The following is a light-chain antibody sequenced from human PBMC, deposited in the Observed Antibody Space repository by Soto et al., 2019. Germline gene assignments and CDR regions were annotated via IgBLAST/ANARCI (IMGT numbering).Light chain of an antibody. J-gene: IGKJ1*01. CDR1: QGIRND. CDR2: GAS. V-gene: IGKV1-6*01. CDR3: LQHFDYPRT. Sequence: AIQMTQSPSSLSASVGDRVTITCRASQGIRNDLGWYQQKPGKAPHLLIYGASRLGSGVPLRFSGSGSGTDFTLTISSLQPEDFATYYCLQHFDYPRTFGQGTKVEIK.